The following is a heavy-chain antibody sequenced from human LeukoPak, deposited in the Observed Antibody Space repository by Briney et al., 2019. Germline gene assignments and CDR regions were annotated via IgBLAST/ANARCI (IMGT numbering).Heavy chain of an antibody. D-gene: IGHD5-12*01. J-gene: IGHJ4*02. CDR2: VHGSGNT. V-gene: IGHV4-4*07. Sequence: PSETLSLTCTVSAGSISSYYWSWIRQPAGKGLEWIGHVHGSGNTKYNPLLMSRVTMSVDTSKNQFSLKLSSVTAADTAVYYCARVGSGYDYFDYWGQGALVTVSS. CDR1: AGSISSYY. CDR3: ARVGSGYDYFDY.